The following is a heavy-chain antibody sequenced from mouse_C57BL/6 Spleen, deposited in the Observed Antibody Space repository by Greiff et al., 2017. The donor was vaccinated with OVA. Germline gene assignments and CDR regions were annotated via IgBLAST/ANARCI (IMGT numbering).Heavy chain of an antibody. D-gene: IGHD1-1*01. CDR3: AREGDEYGSSYEWYFDD. CDR1: GFTFSDYY. J-gene: IGHJ1*03. CDR2: INSDGSST. V-gene: IGHV5-16*01. Sequence: EVQLVESEGGLVQPGSSMKLSCTASGFTFSDYYMAWVRQVPEKGLEWVANINSDGSSTYYLDSLKGRFIFSRDTAKNILYLQMSSLKSEDTATDYCAREGDEYGSSYEWYFDDWGTGTTVTVSS.